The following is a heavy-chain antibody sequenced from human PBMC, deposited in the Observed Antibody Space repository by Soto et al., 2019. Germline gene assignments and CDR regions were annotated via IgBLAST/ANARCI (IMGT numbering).Heavy chain of an antibody. J-gene: IGHJ4*02. Sequence: PGGSLRLSCAASGFPFDDYTMHWVRQATGKGLEWVSLISWDGGSTYYADSVKGRFTISRDNSKNSLYLQMNSLRTEDTALYYCAKGPTSAAAGLIDYWGQGTLVTVSS. CDR2: ISWDGGST. CDR3: AKGPTSAAAGLIDY. CDR1: GFPFDDYT. D-gene: IGHD6-13*01. V-gene: IGHV3-43*01.